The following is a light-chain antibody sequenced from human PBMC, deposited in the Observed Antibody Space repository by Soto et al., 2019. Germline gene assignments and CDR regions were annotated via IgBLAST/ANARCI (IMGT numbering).Light chain of an antibody. CDR1: QHVSSN. Sequence: EIVMTQSPATLSVSPGRSATLSCRASQHVSSNFAWYRQKPGQAPTLLIYRASTRATGIPARFSGSGFGTEFTLPISSVQSEDFAVYYCQQYNNWPYTFGQGTKLEIK. CDR2: RAS. V-gene: IGKV3-15*01. CDR3: QQYNNWPYT. J-gene: IGKJ2*01.